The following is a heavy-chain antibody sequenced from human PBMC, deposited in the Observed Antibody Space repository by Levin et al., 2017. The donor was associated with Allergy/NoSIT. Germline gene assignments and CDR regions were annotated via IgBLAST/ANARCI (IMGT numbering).Heavy chain of an antibody. J-gene: IGHJ4*02. CDR3: SKHTVPQEAQRRYFDF. CDR1: GFTFSSDA. CDR2: ITSGGDIT. Sequence: GGSLRLSCAASGFTFSSDAMSWVRQAPGKGLEWVSVITSGGDITYYADSVRGRFTISRDNSKNTLYLQMNSLRVEDTAVYYCSKHTVPQEAQRRYFDFWGKGTLVTVSS. D-gene: IGHD2-21*01. V-gene: IGHV3-23*01.